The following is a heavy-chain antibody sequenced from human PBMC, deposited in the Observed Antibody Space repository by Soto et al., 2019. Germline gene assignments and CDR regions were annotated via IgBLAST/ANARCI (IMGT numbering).Heavy chain of an antibody. J-gene: IGHJ4*02. V-gene: IGHV4-59*01. CDR2: IYYSGST. D-gene: IGHD3-3*01. CDR1: GGSISSYY. Sequence: SETLSLTCAVYGGSISSYYWSWIRQPPGKGLEWIGYIYYSGSTNYNPSLKSRVTISVDTSKNQFSLKLSSVTAADTAVYYCARVFWRAWGQGTLVTGSS. CDR3: ARVFWRA.